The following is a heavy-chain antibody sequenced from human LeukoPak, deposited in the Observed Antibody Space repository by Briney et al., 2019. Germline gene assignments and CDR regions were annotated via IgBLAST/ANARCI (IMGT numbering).Heavy chain of an antibody. J-gene: IGHJ4*02. CDR2: IYYSGST. CDR3: ARHPYNYYDSSGYQN. Sequence: ASETLSLTCTVSGGSISSSIYYWGWIRQPPGKGLEWIGNIYYSGSTYYNPSLKSRVTISVDTSKNQFSLKLSSVTAADTAVYYCARHPYNYYDSSGYQNWGQGTLVTVSS. D-gene: IGHD3-22*01. CDR1: GGSISSSIYY. V-gene: IGHV4-39*01.